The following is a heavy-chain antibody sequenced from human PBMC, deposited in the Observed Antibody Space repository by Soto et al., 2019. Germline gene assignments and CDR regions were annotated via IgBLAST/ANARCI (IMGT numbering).Heavy chain of an antibody. J-gene: IGHJ6*02. CDR3: ASRGDYYGSGSYQAPNYYYYGMDV. D-gene: IGHD3-10*01. Sequence: ASVKVSCKASGGTFSSYAISWVRQAPGQGLEWMGGIIPIFGTANYAQKFQGRVTITADESTSTAYMELSSLRSEDTAVYYCASRGDYYGSGSYQAPNYYYYGMDVWGQGTTVTVSS. V-gene: IGHV1-69*13. CDR2: IIPIFGTA. CDR1: GGTFSSYA.